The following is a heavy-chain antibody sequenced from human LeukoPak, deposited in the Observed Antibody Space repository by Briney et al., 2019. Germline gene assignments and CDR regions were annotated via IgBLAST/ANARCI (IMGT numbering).Heavy chain of an antibody. CDR3: AKDLYDSSGSRYDY. Sequence: GGSLRLSCAASGFTFSSYGMHWVRQAPGKELEWVAVIWYDGSNKYYADSVKGRFTISRDNSKNTLFLQMNSLRAEDTAVYYCAKDLYDSSGSRYDYWGQGTLVTVSS. D-gene: IGHD3-22*01. CDR2: IWYDGSNK. CDR1: GFTFSSYG. V-gene: IGHV3-33*06. J-gene: IGHJ4*02.